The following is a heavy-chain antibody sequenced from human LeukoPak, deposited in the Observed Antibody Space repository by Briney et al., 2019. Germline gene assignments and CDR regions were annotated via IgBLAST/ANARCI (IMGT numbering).Heavy chain of an antibody. CDR2: IYSGGST. CDR3: ARDLRGGYSSSWYFDY. Sequence: PGGSLRLSCAASGFTVSSNYMSWVRQAPGKGLEWVSVIYSGGSTYYADSVKGRFTISRDNSKNTLYLQMNSLRAEDTAVYYCARDLRGGYSSSWYFDYWGQGTLVTVSS. J-gene: IGHJ4*02. CDR1: GFTVSSNY. V-gene: IGHV3-66*01. D-gene: IGHD6-13*01.